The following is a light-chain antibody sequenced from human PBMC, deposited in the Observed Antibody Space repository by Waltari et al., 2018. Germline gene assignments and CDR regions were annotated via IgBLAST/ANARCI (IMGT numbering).Light chain of an antibody. Sequence: DVVMTQSPLSLPVTLGQPATIYCRSSQSLVHSDGKTYLNWFHQRPGQSPRRLIYKVFNRDSGVPDRFSGSGSGTDFTLKISRVEAEDVGTYYCMHATQWPLTFGQGTKVEIK. V-gene: IGKV2-30*02. CDR2: KVF. CDR3: MHATQWPLT. CDR1: QSLVHSDGKTY. J-gene: IGKJ1*01.